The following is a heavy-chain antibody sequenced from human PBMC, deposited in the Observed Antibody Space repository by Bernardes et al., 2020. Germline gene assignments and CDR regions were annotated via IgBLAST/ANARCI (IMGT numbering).Heavy chain of an antibody. Sequence: GGSLRLSCAASGFTFSSYGMHWVRQAPGKGLEWVAVIWYDGSNKYYADSVKGRFTISRDNSKNTLYLQMNSLRAEDTAVYYCARDRGAYCGGDCYFFDYWGQGTLVTVSS. J-gene: IGHJ4*02. CDR1: GFTFSSYG. D-gene: IGHD2-21*01. V-gene: IGHV3-33*01. CDR2: IWYDGSNK. CDR3: ARDRGAYCGGDCYFFDY.